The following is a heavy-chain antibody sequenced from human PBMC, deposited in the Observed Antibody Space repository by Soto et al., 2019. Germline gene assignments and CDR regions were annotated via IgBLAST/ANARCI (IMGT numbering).Heavy chain of an antibody. CDR2: ISGSGGST. Sequence: GGSLRLSCGASGFSFSSYAMSWVRQAPGKGLEWVSGISGSGGSTYFADSVKGRFTISRDNSKNTIYLQMNSLRAEDTAVYYCAKSPGIYDLAIPSPPDAFDIWGQGTMVTVSS. CDR3: AKSPGIYDLAIPSPPDAFDI. V-gene: IGHV3-23*01. CDR1: GFSFSSYA. J-gene: IGHJ3*02. D-gene: IGHD5-12*01.